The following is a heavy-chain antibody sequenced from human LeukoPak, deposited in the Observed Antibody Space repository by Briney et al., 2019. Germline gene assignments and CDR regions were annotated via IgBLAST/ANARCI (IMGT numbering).Heavy chain of an antibody. V-gene: IGHV4-4*07. J-gene: IGHJ4*02. CDR2: IYTSGST. CDR3: ARGWGYYDILTGYYYNGVLDY. CDR1: GGSISSYY. Sequence: PSETLSLTCTVSGGSISSYYWSWIRQPAGKGLEWIGRIYTSGSTNYNPSLKSRVTMSVDTSKNQFSLKLSSVTAADTAVYYCARGWGYYDILTGYYYNGVLDYWGQGTLVTVSS. D-gene: IGHD3-9*01.